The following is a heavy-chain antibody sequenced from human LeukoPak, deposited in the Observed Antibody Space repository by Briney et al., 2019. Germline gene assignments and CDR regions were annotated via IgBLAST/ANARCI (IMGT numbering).Heavy chain of an antibody. V-gene: IGHV4-34*01. D-gene: IGHD5-12*01. CDR1: GGSFSGYY. CDR2: INHSGST. J-gene: IGHJ6*03. CDR3: ARGQEPLVATIRYYYMDV. Sequence: KSSETLSPTCAVYGGSFSGYYWSWIRQPPGKGLEWTGEINHSGSTNYNPSLKSRVTVSVDTSKNQFSLKLSSVTAADTAVYYCARGQEPLVATIRYYYMDVWGKGTTVTVSS.